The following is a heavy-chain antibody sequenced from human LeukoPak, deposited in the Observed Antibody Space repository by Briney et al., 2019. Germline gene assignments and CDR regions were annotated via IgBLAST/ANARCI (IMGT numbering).Heavy chain of an antibody. CDR2: IYYSGSS. V-gene: IGHV4-59*08. D-gene: IGHD3-3*01. Sequence: SETLSLTCNVSGGSISGYHWSWIRQPPGKGLEWLGYIYYSGSSNYNPSLKSRVTMSADTSKNQFSLKLSSVTAADTAVYYCARDNFWSGIDAFDIWGQGTMVTVSS. J-gene: IGHJ3*02. CDR1: GGSISGYH. CDR3: ARDNFWSGIDAFDI.